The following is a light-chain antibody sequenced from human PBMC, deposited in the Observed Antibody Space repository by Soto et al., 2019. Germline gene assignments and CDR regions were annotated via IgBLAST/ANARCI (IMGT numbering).Light chain of an antibody. V-gene: IGKV3-11*01. CDR2: GAS. J-gene: IGKJ1*01. Sequence: EIVLTQSPASLSLSPGERATLSCRASQSVDSYLVWYQQKPGQAPRLLISGASNRATGIAARFSGSGSGTDFSLTISSLQSEDFAIYYCQQYNDWPPWTFGQGTKVDIK. CDR1: QSVDSY. CDR3: QQYNDWPPWT.